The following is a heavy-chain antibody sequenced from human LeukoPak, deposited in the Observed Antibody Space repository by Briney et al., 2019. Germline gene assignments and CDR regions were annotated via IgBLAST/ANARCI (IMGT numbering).Heavy chain of an antibody. CDR2: IYDSGTT. CDR3: ARGGDRRGFDY. D-gene: IGHD1-14*01. Sequence: SETLSLTCTVSGASISNGGYYWSWIRQHPGKGLEWIGYIYDSGTTYYNPALQCRVTISVDTSDNHFSLKLRSLTAADTAVYYCARGGDRRGFDYWGQGTLVTVSS. CDR1: GASISNGGYY. J-gene: IGHJ4*02. V-gene: IGHV4-31*03.